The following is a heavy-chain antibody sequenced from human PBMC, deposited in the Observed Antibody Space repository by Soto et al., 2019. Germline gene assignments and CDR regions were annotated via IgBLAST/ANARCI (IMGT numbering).Heavy chain of an antibody. CDR1: GFTFSSYG. CDR3: ARVSESGWDDAFDI. J-gene: IGHJ3*02. V-gene: IGHV3-33*01. Sequence: GGSLRLSCAASGFTFSSYGMHWVRQAPGKGLEWVAVIWYDGSNKYYADSVKGRFTISRDNSKNTLYLQMNSLRAEDTAVYYCARVSESGWDDAFDIWGQGTMVTVSS. CDR2: IWYDGSNK. D-gene: IGHD6-19*01.